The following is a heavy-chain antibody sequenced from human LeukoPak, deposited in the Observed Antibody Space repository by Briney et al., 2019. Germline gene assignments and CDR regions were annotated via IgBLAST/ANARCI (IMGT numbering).Heavy chain of an antibody. CDR3: ARAPVVVAATYFDY. V-gene: IGHV4-59*01. J-gene: IGHJ4*02. CDR2: IYYSGST. Sequence: SETLSLTCTVSGGSISSYYWSWIRQPPGKGLEWVGYIYYSGSTNYNPSLKSRVTISVDTSKNQFSLKLSSVTAADTAVYYCARAPVVVAATYFDYWGQGTLVTVSS. D-gene: IGHD2-15*01. CDR1: GGSISSYY.